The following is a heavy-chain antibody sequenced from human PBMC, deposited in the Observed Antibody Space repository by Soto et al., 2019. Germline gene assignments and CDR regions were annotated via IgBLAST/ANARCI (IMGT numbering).Heavy chain of an antibody. V-gene: IGHV1-69*13. CDR2: ISPIFGTA. J-gene: IGHJ6*02. CDR3: ARETSLREYCSGGRCAYYYYGMNF. Sequence: GASVKVSCKASGGTFSSYAIIWVRQAPGQGLEWMGGISPIFGTANYAQKVQGRVTITADESTSTAYMELSSPRPEGTAADYRARETSLREYCSGGRCAYYYYGMNFWGQGTTVTVSS. D-gene: IGHD2-15*01. CDR1: GGTFSSYA.